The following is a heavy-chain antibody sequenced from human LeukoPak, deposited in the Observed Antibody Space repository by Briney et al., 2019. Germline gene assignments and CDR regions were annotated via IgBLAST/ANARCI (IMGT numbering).Heavy chain of an antibody. Sequence: PSETLSLTCTVSGASISSSSYYWGWIRQPPGKGLEWIGTIYHSGSAYYNPSLKSRVTISVDTSKNQFSLKLSSVTAADTAVYYCARYGSGSKMLDFWGQGTLVTVSS. CDR3: ARYGSGSKMLDF. CDR2: IYHSGSA. CDR1: GASISSSSYY. J-gene: IGHJ4*02. D-gene: IGHD3-10*01. V-gene: IGHV4-39*07.